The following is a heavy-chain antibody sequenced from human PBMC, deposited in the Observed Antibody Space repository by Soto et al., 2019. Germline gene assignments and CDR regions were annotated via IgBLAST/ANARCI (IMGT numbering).Heavy chain of an antibody. CDR1: GGSFSGYY. CDR2: INHSGST. CDR3: ARGSTYYDFWSGSSSYYYMDV. D-gene: IGHD3-3*01. J-gene: IGHJ6*03. Sequence: SETLSLTCAVYGGSFSGYYWSWIRQPPGKGLEWIGVINHSGSTNYNPSLKSRVTISVDTSKNQFSLKLSSVTAADTAVYYCARGSTYYDFWSGSSSYYYMDVWGKGTTVTVSS. V-gene: IGHV4-34*01.